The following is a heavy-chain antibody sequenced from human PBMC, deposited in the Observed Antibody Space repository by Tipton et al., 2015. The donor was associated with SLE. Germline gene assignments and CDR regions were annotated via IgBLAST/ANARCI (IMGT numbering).Heavy chain of an antibody. CDR2: IYYSGST. CDR1: GATIGSHH. CDR3: ARGWGPVGSCFDY. Sequence: TLSLTCTVSGATIGSHHWTWIRQPPGKGLEWIGYIYYSGSTNYNPSLKSRVTISVDTSKNQFSLKLSSVTAADTAVYYCARGWGPVGSCFDYWGQGTLVTVSS. D-gene: IGHD7-27*01. J-gene: IGHJ4*02. V-gene: IGHV4-59*11.